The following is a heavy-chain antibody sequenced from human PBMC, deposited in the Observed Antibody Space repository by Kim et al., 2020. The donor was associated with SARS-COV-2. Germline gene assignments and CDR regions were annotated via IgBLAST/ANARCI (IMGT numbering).Heavy chain of an antibody. CDR3: AKGDSSGYYPSWYFDY. J-gene: IGHJ4*01. Sequence: SVQDRFTISRDNSKNTLYLQMNRLSGEDTAVYYCAKGDSSGYYPSWYFDYWGQGTLVTVSS. V-gene: IGHV3-23*01. D-gene: IGHD3-22*01.